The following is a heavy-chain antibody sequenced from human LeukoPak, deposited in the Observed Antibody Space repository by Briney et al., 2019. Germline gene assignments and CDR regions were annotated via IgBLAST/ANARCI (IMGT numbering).Heavy chain of an antibody. D-gene: IGHD4/OR15-4a*01. J-gene: IGHJ4*02. CDR3: AREANDY. CDR2: ISSSSTI. Sequence: GGSLRLSCSASGFTFSSYSMNWVRQAPGKGLEWVSYISSSSTIYYADSVKGRFTISRDNAKNSLYLQMNSLRAEDTAVYYCAREANDYWGQGTLVTVSS. V-gene: IGHV3-48*01. CDR1: GFTFSSYS.